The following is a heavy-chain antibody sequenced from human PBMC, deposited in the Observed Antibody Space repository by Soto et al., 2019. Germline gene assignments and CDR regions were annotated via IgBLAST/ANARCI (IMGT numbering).Heavy chain of an antibody. Sequence: PGGSLRLSCAGSGFTLSDHYIDLVRQAPGKGLEWVCRSRDKAQGYSTAYAASVKGRFTTSRDESQNSVYLQMHSLKTEDTAVYYCARYLRYTYGSSFDYWGQGTLVTVSS. CDR1: GFTLSDHY. CDR3: ARYLRYTYGSSFDY. J-gene: IGHJ4*02. D-gene: IGHD5-18*01. V-gene: IGHV3-72*01. CDR2: SRDKAQGYST.